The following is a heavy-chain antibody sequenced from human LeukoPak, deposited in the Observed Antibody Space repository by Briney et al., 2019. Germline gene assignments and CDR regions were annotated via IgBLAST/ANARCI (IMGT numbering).Heavy chain of an antibody. CDR1: GGSISNYY. CDR2: IFYSGST. J-gene: IGHJ4*02. D-gene: IGHD5-12*01. V-gene: IGHV4-59*01. CDR3: VRGGSSGYDPFDY. Sequence: SETLSLTCTVSGGSISNYYWSWIRQPPGKGLEWIGYIFYSGSTNYNPSLKSRVTISVDTSRNQFYVKMSSVTAADTAVYYCVRGGSSGYDPFDYWGQGTPVTVSS.